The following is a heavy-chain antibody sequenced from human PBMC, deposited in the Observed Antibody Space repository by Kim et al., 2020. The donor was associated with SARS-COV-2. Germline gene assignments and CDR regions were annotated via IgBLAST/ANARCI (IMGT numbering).Heavy chain of an antibody. CDR2: LYYSGRS. V-gene: IGHV4-59*01. Sequence: SETLSLTCTVSGGSISSFYWSWIRQTPGKGLEWIGYLYYSGRSSYNPSLKSRVTMSLDASKNQFFLKVRSVTAADTGIYYCARVYYDILTDYLGPDYYYNYYRDVWGNGTTVTVSS. D-gene: IGHD3-9*01. CDR1: GGSISSFY. J-gene: IGHJ6*03. CDR3: ARVYYDILTDYLGPDYYYNYYRDV.